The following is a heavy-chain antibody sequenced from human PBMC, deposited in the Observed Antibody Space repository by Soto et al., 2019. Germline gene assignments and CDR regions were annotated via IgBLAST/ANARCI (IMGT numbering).Heavy chain of an antibody. V-gene: IGHV1-3*01. Sequence: QVQLVQSGAEVKKPGASVKVSCKASGYTFTSYAMHWVRQAPGQRLEWMGWINAGNGNTKYSQKFQGRVTITRDTSASTDYMELSSLRSEDTAVYYCAVLEYCSSTSCYSSDYYYYYMDVWGKGTTVTVSS. CDR1: GYTFTSYA. CDR2: INAGNGNT. CDR3: AVLEYCSSTSCYSSDYYYYYMDV. D-gene: IGHD2-2*01. J-gene: IGHJ6*03.